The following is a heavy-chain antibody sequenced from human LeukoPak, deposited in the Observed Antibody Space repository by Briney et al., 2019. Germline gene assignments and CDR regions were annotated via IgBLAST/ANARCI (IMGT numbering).Heavy chain of an antibody. CDR3: ARKLRREYSSGHPPGY. Sequence: ASVKVSCKASGYTFTSYGISWVRQAPGQGLEWMGWISAYNGNTNYAQKFQGRVTMTRNTSISTAYMELSSLRSEDTAVYYCARKLRREYSSGHPPGYWGQGTLVTVSS. CDR2: ISAYNGNT. J-gene: IGHJ4*02. CDR1: GYTFTSYG. D-gene: IGHD6-19*01. V-gene: IGHV1-18*01.